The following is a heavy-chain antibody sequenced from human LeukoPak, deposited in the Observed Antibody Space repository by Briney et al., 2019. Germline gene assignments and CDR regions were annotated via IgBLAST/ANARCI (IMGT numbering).Heavy chain of an antibody. J-gene: IGHJ6*02. CDR3: AREEGYCSSTSCYVESYYYYGMDV. V-gene: IGHV3-30*03. Sequence: GGSLRLSCAASGFTFSSYGMHWVRQAPGKGLEWVAVISYDGSNKYYADSVKGRFTISRDNSKNTLYLQMNSLRAEDTAVYYCAREEGYCSSTSCYVESYYYYGMDVWGQGTTVTVSS. D-gene: IGHD2-2*01. CDR1: GFTFSSYG. CDR2: ISYDGSNK.